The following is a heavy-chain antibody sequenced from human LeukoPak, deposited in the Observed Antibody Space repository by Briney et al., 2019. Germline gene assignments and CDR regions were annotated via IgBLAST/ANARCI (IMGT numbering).Heavy chain of an antibody. D-gene: IGHD3-3*01. Sequence: PGGSLRLSCAASGFTFSSYSMNWVRQAPGKGLEWVSSISSSSSYIYYADSVKGRFTISRDNAKNSLYLQMNSLRAEDTAVYYCARGNSPNGRTISFDIWGQGTMVTVSS. CDR2: ISSSSSYI. V-gene: IGHV3-21*01. J-gene: IGHJ3*02. CDR3: ARGNSPNGRTISFDI. CDR1: GFTFSSYS.